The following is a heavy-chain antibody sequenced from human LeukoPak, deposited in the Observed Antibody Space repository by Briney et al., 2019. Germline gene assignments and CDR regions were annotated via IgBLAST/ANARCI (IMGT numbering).Heavy chain of an antibody. D-gene: IGHD2-8*01. V-gene: IGHV1-69*13. CDR1: GGIFSNYA. Sequence: SVTVSCKASGGIFSNYAITWVRQAPGQGLEWMGGIIPIFGAANYAQKFQGRVTITADESTSTAYMELSSLRSEDTAVYYCARVPPQSRTNGVFAYYYYGMDVWGQGTTVTVSS. CDR2: IIPIFGAA. CDR3: ARVPPQSRTNGVFAYYYYGMDV. J-gene: IGHJ6*02.